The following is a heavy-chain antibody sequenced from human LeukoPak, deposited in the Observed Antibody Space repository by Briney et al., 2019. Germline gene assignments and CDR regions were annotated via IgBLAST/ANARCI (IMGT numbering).Heavy chain of an antibody. CDR3: ARGKGSGAAADYYYYGMDV. CDR2: IYYSGST. CDR1: GGSISSGGYY. V-gene: IGHV4-31*03. J-gene: IGHJ6*04. D-gene: IGHD6-13*01. Sequence: SETLSLTCTVSGGSISSGGYYWSWIRQPPGRGLEWIGYIYYSGSTYYNPSLKSRVTISVDTSKNQFSLKLSSVTAADTAVYYCARGKGSGAAADYYYYGMDVWGKGTTVTVSS.